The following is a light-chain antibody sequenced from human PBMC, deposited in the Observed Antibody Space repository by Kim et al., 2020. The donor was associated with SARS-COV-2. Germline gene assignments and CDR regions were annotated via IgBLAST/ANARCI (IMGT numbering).Light chain of an antibody. V-gene: IGKV3-20*01. CDR2: GAS. CDR3: QQYGNSPLT. J-gene: IGKJ4*01. CDR1: QSVYSSY. Sequence: APGERASLACRASQSVYSSYLAWYQKKPGQAPRLLIYGASNRATAIPDRFSGRGSGTDFTLTISRLEPEDFVVYYCQQYGNSPLTFGGGTKVEI.